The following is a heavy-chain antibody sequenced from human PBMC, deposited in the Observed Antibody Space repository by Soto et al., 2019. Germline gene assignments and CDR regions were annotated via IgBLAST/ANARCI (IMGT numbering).Heavy chain of an antibody. D-gene: IGHD3-10*01. CDR3: AKGYYGSGRGYFAY. CDR1: GFTFSSYG. Sequence: QVQLVESGGGVVQPGRSLRLSCAASGFTFSSYGMHWVRQAPGKGLEWVAVISYDGSNKYYADSVKGRFTRSRDSSKNTLYLQMNSLRAEDTAVYYCAKGYYGSGRGYFAYWGQGTLVTVSS. V-gene: IGHV3-30*18. CDR2: ISYDGSNK. J-gene: IGHJ4*02.